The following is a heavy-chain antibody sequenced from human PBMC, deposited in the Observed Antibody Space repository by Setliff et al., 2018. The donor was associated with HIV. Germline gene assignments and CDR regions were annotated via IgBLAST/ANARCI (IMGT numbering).Heavy chain of an antibody. Sequence: KTSETLSLTCAVSGGSISSDYWWTWVRQPPGKGLEWIGEIHHSGSTTYRPSLKSRITISLDKSKNQFSLELTSVTAADTAVYYCARGIAVAGPYFDYWGQGTLVTVSS. D-gene: IGHD6-19*01. CDR3: ARGIAVAGPYFDY. V-gene: IGHV4-4*02. CDR1: GGSISSDYW. CDR2: IHHSGST. J-gene: IGHJ4*02.